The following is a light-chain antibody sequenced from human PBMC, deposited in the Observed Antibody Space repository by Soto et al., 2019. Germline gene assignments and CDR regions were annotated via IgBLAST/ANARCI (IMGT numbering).Light chain of an antibody. V-gene: IGKV1-5*01. CDR2: DAS. Sequence: DIQMTQSPSTLPASVGDRFTITFRASQTINTWLAWYQQKPGEAPKLLIYDASALPRGVPSRFSGSGSGTKFTLTIASLQPDDFATYYCQQYETFSGTFGPGTKVDIK. CDR3: QQYETFSGT. J-gene: IGKJ1*01. CDR1: QTINTW.